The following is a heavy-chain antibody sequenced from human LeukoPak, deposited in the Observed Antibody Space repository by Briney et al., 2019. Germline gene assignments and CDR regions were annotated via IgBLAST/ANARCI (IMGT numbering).Heavy chain of an antibody. CDR1: GGSTSSYY. Sequence: SETLSLTCTVSGGSTSSYYWSWIRQPPGKGLEWIGYIYYSGSTNYNPSLKSRVTISIHTSRNQFSLMLSSVTAADTAMYYCARYYDRTGFDYWGQGTLVTVSS. V-gene: IGHV4-59*08. CDR2: IYYSGST. D-gene: IGHD3-16*01. CDR3: ARYYDRTGFDY. J-gene: IGHJ4*02.